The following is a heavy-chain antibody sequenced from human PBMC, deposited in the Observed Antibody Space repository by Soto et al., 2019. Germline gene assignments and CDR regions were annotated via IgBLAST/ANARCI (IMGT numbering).Heavy chain of an antibody. CDR3: ARKPPSAIQGWAFGMDV. CDR2: TFSGGNT. Sequence: ELQLVETGGSLIQTGGSLRLSCAASGFSISSNYIAWVRQPPGKGLEWVSTTFSGGNTEYAASVKGRCSISRDNYKNTLYLQMDNLRVEDTAVYYCARKPPSAIQGWAFGMDVWGQGTTVSVSS. D-gene: IGHD2-21*01. V-gene: IGHV3-53*02. J-gene: IGHJ6*02. CDR1: GFSISSNY.